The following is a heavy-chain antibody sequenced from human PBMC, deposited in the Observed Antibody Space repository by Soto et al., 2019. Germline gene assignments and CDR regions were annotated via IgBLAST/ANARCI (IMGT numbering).Heavy chain of an antibody. D-gene: IGHD1-26*01. CDR3: AGLGATTAGDY. J-gene: IGHJ4*02. V-gene: IGHV3-30-3*01. Sequence: QVQLVGSGGGVVQPGRSLRLSCAASGFTFSSYAMHWVRQAPGKGLEWVAVISYDGSNKYYADSVKGRFTISRDNSKNTLYLQMNSLRAEDTAVYYCAGLGATTAGDYWGQGTLVTVSS. CDR1: GFTFSSYA. CDR2: ISYDGSNK.